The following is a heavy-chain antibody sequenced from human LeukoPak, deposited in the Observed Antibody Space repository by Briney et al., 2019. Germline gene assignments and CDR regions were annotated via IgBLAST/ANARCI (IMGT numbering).Heavy chain of an antibody. J-gene: IGHJ4*02. Sequence: GGSLRLSCAASGFTFSSYAMHWVRQAPGKGLEWVAVISYDGSNKYYADSVKGRFTISRDNSKNTLYLQMNSLRAEDTAVYYCARDSSPYCYGSGSHDYWGQGTLVTVSS. V-gene: IGHV3-30*04. D-gene: IGHD3-10*01. CDR1: GFTFSSYA. CDR2: ISYDGSNK. CDR3: ARDSSPYCYGSGSHDY.